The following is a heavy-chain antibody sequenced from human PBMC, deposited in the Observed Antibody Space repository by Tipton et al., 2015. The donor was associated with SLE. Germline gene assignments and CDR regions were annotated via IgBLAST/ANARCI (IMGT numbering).Heavy chain of an antibody. Sequence: TLSLTCAVSGGSISSSNWWTWVRQPPGKGLEWIGSIYRSGSTYYNPSLKSRVTISVDTSKNQFSLKLSSATAADTAVYYCARDPRLNWDYGTYFDYWGQGTLVTVSS. V-gene: IGHV4-4*02. J-gene: IGHJ4*02. CDR2: IYRSGST. CDR1: GGSISSSNW. D-gene: IGHD7-27*01. CDR3: ARDPRLNWDYGTYFDY.